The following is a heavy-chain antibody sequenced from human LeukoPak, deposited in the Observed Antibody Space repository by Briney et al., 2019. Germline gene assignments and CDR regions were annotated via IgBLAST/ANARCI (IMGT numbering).Heavy chain of an antibody. CDR1: GFICSTYG. D-gene: IGHD4-11*01. CDR3: AKEGTTVTTVAFDI. CDR2: IRFDGINK. V-gene: IGHV3-30*02. Sequence: PGGSLRLSCAASGFICSTYGMHWVRQAPGKGLEWVAFIRFDGINKNYADSVKGRFTISRDNSKNTLYLNMNSLRAEDTGVYYCAKEGTTVTTVAFDIWGQGTMVTVSA. J-gene: IGHJ3*02.